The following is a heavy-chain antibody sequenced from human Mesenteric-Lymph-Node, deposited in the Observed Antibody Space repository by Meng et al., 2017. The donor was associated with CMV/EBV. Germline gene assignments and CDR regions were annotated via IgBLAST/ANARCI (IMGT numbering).Heavy chain of an antibody. CDR1: GFTFSNYA. V-gene: IGHV3-23*01. Sequence: GGSLRLSCAASGFTFSNYAMSWVRQAPGKGLEWVSPISGSGDSTYYADSVKGRFTISRDNSKNTLYLQMNSLRAEDTAVYYCAKDRVSSSSTYYYYSGMDVWGQGTTVTVSS. CDR2: ISGSGDST. D-gene: IGHD6-6*01. J-gene: IGHJ6*02. CDR3: AKDRVSSSSTYYYYSGMDV.